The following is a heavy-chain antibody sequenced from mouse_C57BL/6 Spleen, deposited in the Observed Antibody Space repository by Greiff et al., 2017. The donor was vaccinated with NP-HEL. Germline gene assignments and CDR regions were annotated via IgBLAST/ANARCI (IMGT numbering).Heavy chain of an antibody. Sequence: QVQLQQSGPELVKPGASVKISCKASGYAFSSSWMNWVKQRPGKGIEWIGRIYPGDGDTNYNGKFKGKATLTADKSSSTAYMQLSSLTSEDSAVYFCARGDSSGYFDYWGQGTTLTVSS. J-gene: IGHJ2*01. D-gene: IGHD3-2*02. CDR3: ARGDSSGYFDY. CDR2: IYPGDGDT. V-gene: IGHV1-82*01. CDR1: GYAFSSSW.